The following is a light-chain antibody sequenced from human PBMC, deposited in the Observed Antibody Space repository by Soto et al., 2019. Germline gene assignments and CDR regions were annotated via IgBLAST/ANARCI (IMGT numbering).Light chain of an antibody. V-gene: IGKV3-11*01. CDR1: QSVRSY. CDR3: QQRISWPLA. CDR2: DTS. J-gene: IGKJ4*01. Sequence: EIVVTQSPATLSLSPGERATLSCRASQSVRSYLAWYQQKPGQAPRLLIYDTSNRATGIPARFIGSGSGTDFTLTISSLEPDDFAVYYCQQRISWPLAFGGGTRVDIK.